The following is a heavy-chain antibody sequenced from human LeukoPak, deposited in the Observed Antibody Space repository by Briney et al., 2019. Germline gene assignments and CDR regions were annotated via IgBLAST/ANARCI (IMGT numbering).Heavy chain of an antibody. D-gene: IGHD6-13*01. CDR1: GFTFSSSW. J-gene: IGHJ3*01. V-gene: IGHV3-74*01. CDR2: INSDGGSI. Sequence: PGGSLRLSCAASGFTFSSSWMHWVRQVPGKGLVWVSYINSDGGSINYADSVKGRFTISRDNAKNTLYLQINSLRAEDTALHLCARAIAAGVFDFLGQGTMVTVSS. CDR3: ARAIAAGVFDF.